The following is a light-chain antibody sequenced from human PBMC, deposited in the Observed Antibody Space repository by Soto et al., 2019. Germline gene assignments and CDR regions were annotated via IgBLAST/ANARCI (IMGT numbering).Light chain of an antibody. J-gene: IGLJ7*01. V-gene: IGLV2-8*01. Sequence: QSALTQPPSASGSPGQSVTISCTGTPSDVGASNYVSWYQQQPGKAPKRMISEVSKRPSGVPDRFAGSKSGNTASLTVSGLQAEDEADYYCSSSAGTNNMVFGAGTQLTVL. CDR1: PSDVGASNY. CDR2: EVS. CDR3: SSSAGTNNMV.